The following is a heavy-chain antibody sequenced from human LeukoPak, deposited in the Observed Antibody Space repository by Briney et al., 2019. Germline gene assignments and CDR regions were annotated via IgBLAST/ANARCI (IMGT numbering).Heavy chain of an antibody. CDR2: IYHTGIT. D-gene: IGHD5-24*01. Sequence: SQTLSLTCTVSGASISSAGYYWSRIRRPPGKGLEWIGYIYHTGITYYNPSLKSRVTISVDTSKNQFSLKLSSVPAADTAVYYCAGLYNYYFDYWGQGALVTVSS. CDR1: GASISSAGYY. CDR3: AGLYNYYFDY. V-gene: IGHV4-30-4*01. J-gene: IGHJ4*02.